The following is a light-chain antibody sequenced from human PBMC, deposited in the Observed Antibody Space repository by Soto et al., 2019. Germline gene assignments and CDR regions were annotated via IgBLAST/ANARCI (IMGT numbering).Light chain of an antibody. V-gene: IGKV3-20*01. CDR1: QSVSSTY. J-gene: IGKJ1*01. CDR2: GAS. CDR3: QQYGGSRWT. Sequence: EIVLTQSPGTLSLSPGERATLSCRASQSVSSTYLAWYQQKPGHAPRLLIYGASHRATGIPDRFSGSGSGTGFTLTISRLEPEDFAVYYWQQYGGSRWTFGQGTRVDI.